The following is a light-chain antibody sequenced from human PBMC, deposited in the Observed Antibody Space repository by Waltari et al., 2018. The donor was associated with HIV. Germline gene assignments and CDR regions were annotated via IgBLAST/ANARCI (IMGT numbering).Light chain of an antibody. V-gene: IGKV1D-12*01. J-gene: IGKJ4*01. Sequence: DIQLTQAPSSGSVFVGGNVSIPCRASQSVGDKLAWYQVKTGEAPKLLIYGASKLQSGVPSRFAASVSGPEFSLTITGLQSDDSGAYFCQQAFSFPHTFGGGT. CDR2: GAS. CDR3: QQAFSFPHT. CDR1: QSVGDK.